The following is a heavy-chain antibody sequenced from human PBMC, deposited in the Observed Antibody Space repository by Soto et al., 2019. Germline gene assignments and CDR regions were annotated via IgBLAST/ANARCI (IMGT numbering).Heavy chain of an antibody. CDR1: GGSISSYY. Sequence: SETLSLTCIVSGGSISSYYWTWIRQPPGKGLEWIGCIYNTGSTNYNPSLKSRVSISVDTSKNHFSLKLSSVTVADTAVYYCAREGYCGSSSCSQGPFDYWGQGTLVTVSS. CDR3: AREGYCGSSSCSQGPFDY. J-gene: IGHJ4*02. V-gene: IGHV4-59*01. CDR2: IYNTGST. D-gene: IGHD2-2*01.